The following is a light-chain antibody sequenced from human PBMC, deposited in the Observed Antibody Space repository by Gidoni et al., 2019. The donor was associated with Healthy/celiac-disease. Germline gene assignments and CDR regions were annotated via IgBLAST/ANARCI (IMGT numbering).Light chain of an antibody. J-gene: IGKJ5*01. Sequence: EIVLTQSPATLSLSPGERATLPCRASQSVSSYLAWYQQKPGQAPRLLIYDASSRATGIPARFSGSGSGTDFTLTISSLEPEDFAVYYCQQRSNWRITFGQGTRLEIK. CDR3: QQRSNWRIT. CDR2: DAS. V-gene: IGKV3-11*01. CDR1: QSVSSY.